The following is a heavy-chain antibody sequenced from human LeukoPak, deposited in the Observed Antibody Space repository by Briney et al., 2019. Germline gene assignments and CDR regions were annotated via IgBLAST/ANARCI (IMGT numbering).Heavy chain of an antibody. J-gene: IGHJ4*02. CDR3: ARDLSYSGSYPEDY. CDR1: GYTFTSYG. D-gene: IGHD1-26*01. CDR2: ISAYNGNT. V-gene: IGHV1-18*04. Sequence: ASVKVSCKASGYTFTSYGISWVRQAPGQGLEWMGWISAYNGNTNYAQKLQGRVTMTTDTSTGTAYMELRSLRSDDTAVYYCARDLSYSGSYPEDYWGQGTLVTVSS.